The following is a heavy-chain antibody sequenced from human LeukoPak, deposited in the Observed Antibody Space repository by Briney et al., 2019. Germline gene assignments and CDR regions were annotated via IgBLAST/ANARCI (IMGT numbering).Heavy chain of an antibody. V-gene: IGHV4-39*07. D-gene: IGHD1-26*01. CDR1: GGSISSSSCY. J-gene: IGHJ4*02. CDR3: ARDRVGATTWLDY. Sequence: MPSETLSLTCTVSGGSISSSSCYWGWIRQPPGEGLEWIASIYYSGTTYYNPSLKSRVTISVDTSKSQFSLKLTSETAADTAVYYCARDRVGATTWLDYWGQGTLVTVSS. CDR2: IYYSGTT.